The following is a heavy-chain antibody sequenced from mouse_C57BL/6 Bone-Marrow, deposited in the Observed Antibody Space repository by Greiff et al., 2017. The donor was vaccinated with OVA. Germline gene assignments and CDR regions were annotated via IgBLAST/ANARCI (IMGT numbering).Heavy chain of an antibody. Sequence: VQLQQSGAELARPGASVKLSCKASSYTFTSYGISWVKQRTGQGLEWIGEIYPRSGNTYYNEKFKGKATLTADKSSSTAYMELRSLTSEDSAVYFCAIIYYGNYGAYWGQGTLVTVSA. J-gene: IGHJ3*01. CDR2: IYPRSGNT. V-gene: IGHV1-81*01. D-gene: IGHD2-1*01. CDR1: SYTFTSYG. CDR3: AIIYYGNYGAY.